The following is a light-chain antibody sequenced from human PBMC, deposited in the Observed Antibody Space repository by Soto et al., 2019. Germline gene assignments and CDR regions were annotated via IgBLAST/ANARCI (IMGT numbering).Light chain of an antibody. V-gene: IGKV3-15*01. Sequence: DIIMTQSPAILSVSSGERATLSCRASQSIDNNLARYQQNPGQAPRLLMYAASTRATGIPARFSGSGSGTEFTLTISSLQSEDFALYYCQQYNNWPPYTFGQGTKEDIK. CDR1: QSIDNN. CDR2: AAS. J-gene: IGKJ2*01. CDR3: QQYNNWPPYT.